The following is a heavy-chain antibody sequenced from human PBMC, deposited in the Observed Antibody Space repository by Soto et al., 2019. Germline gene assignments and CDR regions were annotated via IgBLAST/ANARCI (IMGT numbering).Heavy chain of an antibody. CDR1: GFSLSTSGVG. Sequence: QITLKESGPTLVKPTQTLTLTCTFSGFSLSTSGVGVGWIRQPPGKALEWLTFIYWDDDKRNSPFLKSRLTIPKHPSKTLVVLTMPTLAPVDTAPYYCAHLVVAGITYSFDSWGQGTLVTVSS. J-gene: IGHJ4*02. V-gene: IGHV2-5*02. CDR3: AHLVVAGITYSFDS. CDR2: IYWDDDK. D-gene: IGHD2-21*01.